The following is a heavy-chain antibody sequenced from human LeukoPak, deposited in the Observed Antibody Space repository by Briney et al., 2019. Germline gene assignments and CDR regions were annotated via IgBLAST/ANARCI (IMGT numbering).Heavy chain of an antibody. V-gene: IGHV5-51*01. Sequence: GESLKISCKGSGYSFTSYWIGWVRQMPGKGMEWMGIIYPGDSDTRYSPSFQGQVTISADKSISTAYLQWSSLKASDTAMYYCARHGAYYYDSSGEPFDYWGQGTLVTVSS. J-gene: IGHJ4*02. D-gene: IGHD3-22*01. CDR3: ARHGAYYYDSSGEPFDY. CDR2: IYPGDSDT. CDR1: GYSFTSYW.